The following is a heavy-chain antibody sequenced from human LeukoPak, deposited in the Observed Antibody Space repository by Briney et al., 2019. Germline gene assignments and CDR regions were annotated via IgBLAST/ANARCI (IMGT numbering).Heavy chain of an antibody. V-gene: IGHV4-59*01. Sequence: PSETLSLTCTVSGGSIGSFYWSWIRQPPGKGLEWIGYIHDSGSTNYNPSLKSRATISVDTSKNQFSLKLSSLTAADTAVYYCARNHVWGSYRYLYFDYWGQGTLVTVSS. CDR3: ARNHVWGSYRYLYFDY. CDR2: IHDSGST. D-gene: IGHD3-16*02. CDR1: GGSIGSFY. J-gene: IGHJ4*02.